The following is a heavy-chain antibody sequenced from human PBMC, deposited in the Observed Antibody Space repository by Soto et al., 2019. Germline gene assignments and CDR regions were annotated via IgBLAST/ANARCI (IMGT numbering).Heavy chain of an antibody. CDR1: GFTVSSNY. Sequence: GSLRLSCAASGFTVSSNYMSWVRQAPGKGLEWVSVIYSGGSTYYADSVKGRFTISRDNSKNTLYLQMNSLRAEDTAVYYCARATYYDFWSGFYWFDPWGQGTLVTVSS. CDR2: IYSGGST. CDR3: ARATYYDFWSGFYWFDP. J-gene: IGHJ5*02. D-gene: IGHD3-3*01. V-gene: IGHV3-66*01.